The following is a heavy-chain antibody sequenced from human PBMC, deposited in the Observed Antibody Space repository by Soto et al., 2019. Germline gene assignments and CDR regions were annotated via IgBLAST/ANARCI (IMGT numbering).Heavy chain of an antibody. Sequence: TLSLTCAVSGGSISSGGYSWSWVRQPPGKGLEWIGYIYHSGSTYYNPSLKSRVTISVDRSKNQFSLKLSSVTAADTAVYYCARAGGLGAVAADYWGQGTLVTVSS. CDR1: GGSISSGGYS. J-gene: IGHJ4*02. CDR3: ARAGGLGAVAADY. D-gene: IGHD6-19*01. V-gene: IGHV4-30-2*01. CDR2: IYHSGST.